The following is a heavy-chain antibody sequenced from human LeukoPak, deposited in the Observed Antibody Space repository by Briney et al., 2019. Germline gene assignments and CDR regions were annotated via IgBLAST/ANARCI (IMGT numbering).Heavy chain of an antibody. CDR1: GFTFSSYW. J-gene: IGHJ6*02. CDR2: INHNGNVN. D-gene: IGHD3-16*01. Sequence: GGSLRLSCAASGFTFSSYWMNWARQAPGKGLEWVASINHNGNVNYYVDSVKGRFTISRDNAKNSLYLQMSNLRAEDTAVYYCARGGGLDVWGRGATVTVSS. CDR3: ARGGGLDV. V-gene: IGHV3-7*03.